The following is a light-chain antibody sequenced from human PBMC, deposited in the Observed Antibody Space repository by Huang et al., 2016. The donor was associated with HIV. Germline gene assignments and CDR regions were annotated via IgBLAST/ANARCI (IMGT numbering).Light chain of an antibody. V-gene: IGKV3-11*01. Sequence: EIVLTQSPATLSLSPGQSVTLSCRASQSVSDFLAWYQQKPGQAPRLLIYDASKRATGIPARFSGSGAETDFTLTISSLEPEDFAVYYCQERSKWPLTFGGGTKVESK. CDR2: DAS. CDR1: QSVSDF. CDR3: QERSKWPLT. J-gene: IGKJ4*01.